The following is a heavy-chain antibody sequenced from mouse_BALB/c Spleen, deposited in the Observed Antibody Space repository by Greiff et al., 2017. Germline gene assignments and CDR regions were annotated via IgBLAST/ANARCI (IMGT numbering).Heavy chain of an antibody. CDR1: GYSITSDYA. CDR2: ISYSGST. J-gene: IGHJ1*01. V-gene: IGHV3-2*02. D-gene: IGHD1-2*01. Sequence: EVQLVESGPGLVKPSQSLSLTCTVTGYSITSDYAWNWIRQFPGNKLEWMGYISYSGSTSYNPSLKSRISITRDTSKNQFFLQLNSVTTEDTATYYCARGVITTATEYFDVWGAGTTVTVSS. CDR3: ARGVITTATEYFDV.